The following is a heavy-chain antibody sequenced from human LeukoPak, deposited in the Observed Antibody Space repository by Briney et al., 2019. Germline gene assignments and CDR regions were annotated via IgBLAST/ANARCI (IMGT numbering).Heavy chain of an antibody. CDR3: AKDMGRLGPRQQLVFDY. J-gene: IGHJ4*02. V-gene: IGHV3-23*01. Sequence: QSGGSLRLSCAASGFTFSSYAMSWVRQAPGKGLEWVSAISGSGGSTYYADSVKGRFTISRDNSKNTLYLQMNSLRAEDTAVYYCAKDMGRLGPRQQLVFDYWGQGTLVTVSS. D-gene: IGHD6-13*01. CDR2: ISGSGGST. CDR1: GFTFSSYA.